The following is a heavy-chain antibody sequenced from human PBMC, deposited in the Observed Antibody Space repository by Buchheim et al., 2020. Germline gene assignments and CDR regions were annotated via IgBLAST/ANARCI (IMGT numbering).Heavy chain of an antibody. V-gene: IGHV3-23*01. J-gene: IGHJ6*02. CDR3: AKATDPTYYYDSSGYYLSGYYYYGMDV. D-gene: IGHD3-22*01. CDR2: ISGSGGST. Sequence: EVQLLESGGGLVQPGGSLRLSCAASGFTFSSYAMSWVRQAPGKGLEWVSAISGSGGSTYYADSVKGRFTISRVNSKTTLYLQMNSLRAEDTAVYYCAKATDPTYYYDSSGYYLSGYYYYGMDVWGQGTT. CDR1: GFTFSSYA.